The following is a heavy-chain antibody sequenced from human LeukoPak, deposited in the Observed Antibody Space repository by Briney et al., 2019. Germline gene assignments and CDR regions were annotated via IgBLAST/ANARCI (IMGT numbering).Heavy chain of an antibody. CDR1: GGSISSSSYY. J-gene: IGHJ4*02. D-gene: IGHD1-1*01. CDR3: ARNLIRLERRLGFDY. V-gene: IGHV4-39*01. CDR2: IYYSGST. Sequence: SETLSLTCTVSGGSISSSSYYWGWIRQPPGKGLEWIEWIYYSGSTHYNPSLKSRVTISVDTSKNQSSLKLSSVTAADTAVYYCARNLIRLERRLGFDYWGQGTLVTVSS.